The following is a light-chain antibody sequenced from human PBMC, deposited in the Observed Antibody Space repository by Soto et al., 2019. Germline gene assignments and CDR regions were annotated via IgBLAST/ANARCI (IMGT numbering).Light chain of an antibody. CDR1: QTISSY. CDR2: DAS. J-gene: IGKJ3*01. CDR3: QQTYASPFN. V-gene: IGKV1-39*01. Sequence: DIQMTQSPAFLSMSVGDRLTLSCRASQTISSYLTWYQQKVGEAPKRLIYDASTLESGVPSRFSASGSGTEFTLMITALQREDFATYFCQQTYASPFNFGPGTKVDIK.